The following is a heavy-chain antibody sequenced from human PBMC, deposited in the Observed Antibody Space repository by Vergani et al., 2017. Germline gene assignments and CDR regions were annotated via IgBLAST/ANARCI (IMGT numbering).Heavy chain of an antibody. Sequence: QVQLQQWGAGLLKPSETLSLTCAVYGGSFSGYYWSWIRQPPGKGLEWIGEINHSGSTNYNPSLKSRVTISVDTSKNQFSLKLSSVTAADTAVYYCARGGQWLVPFDYWCQGTLVTVSS. CDR2: INHSGST. D-gene: IGHD6-19*01. V-gene: IGHV4-34*01. CDR3: ARGGQWLVPFDY. CDR1: GGSFSGYY. J-gene: IGHJ4*02.